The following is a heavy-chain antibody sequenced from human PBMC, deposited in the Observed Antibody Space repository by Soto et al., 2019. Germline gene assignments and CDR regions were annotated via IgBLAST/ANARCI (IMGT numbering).Heavy chain of an antibody. CDR1: GGSISSYY. CDR3: SRNQGKDGMVM. Sequence: SETLSLTCTVSGGSISSYYWSWIRQPPGKGLEWIGYIYYSGSTNYNPSLKSRVTISVDTSKNQFSLKLSSVIAADTAVDYCSRNQGKDGMVMWPQETTVTVSS. J-gene: IGHJ6*02. CDR2: IYYSGST. V-gene: IGHV4-59*01.